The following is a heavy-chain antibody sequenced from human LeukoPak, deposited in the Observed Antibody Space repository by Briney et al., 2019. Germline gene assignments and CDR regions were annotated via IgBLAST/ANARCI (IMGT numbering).Heavy chain of an antibody. CDR3: ARGPGIAVAGTPAGYMDV. J-gene: IGHJ6*03. Sequence: PSETLSLTCTVSGYSISSGYYWGWIRQPPGKGLEWIGSIYHSGSTNYNPSLKSRVTISVDTSKNQFSLKLSSVTAADTAVYYCARGPGIAVAGTPAGYMDVWGKGTTVTVSS. D-gene: IGHD6-19*01. V-gene: IGHV4-38-2*02. CDR1: GYSISSGYY. CDR2: IYHSGST.